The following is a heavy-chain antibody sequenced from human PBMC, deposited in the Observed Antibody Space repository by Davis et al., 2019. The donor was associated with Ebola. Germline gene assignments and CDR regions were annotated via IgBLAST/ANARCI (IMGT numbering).Heavy chain of an antibody. CDR2: INPNDGRT. CDR3: ASRTLLYYYDSGNAFDI. V-gene: IGHV1-2*02. CDR1: GGTFVNYA. Sequence: AASVKVSCKASGGTFVNYAISWVRQAPGQGLEWMGMINPNDGRTIYAQKFQGRVTMTRDTSISTAYMELSRLRSDDTAVYYCASRTLLYYYDSGNAFDIWGQGTMVTVSS. D-gene: IGHD3-22*01. J-gene: IGHJ3*02.